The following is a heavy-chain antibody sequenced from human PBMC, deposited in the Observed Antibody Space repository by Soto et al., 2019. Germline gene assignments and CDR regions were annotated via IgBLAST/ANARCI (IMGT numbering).Heavy chain of an antibody. D-gene: IGHD3-22*01. CDR1: GGVFSNYA. J-gene: IGHJ5*02. V-gene: IGHV1-69*01. Sequence: QVQLVQSGAEMRKPGSSVTVSCKASGGVFSNYAITWLRQAPGQGLEWVGGIVPVFGKPNYARNVQGRVTVTGDEATGTGYMELSSLRVEDTAVYYCARGSHYLSTGYFFDHWGQGTLITVSS. CDR3: ARGSHYLSTGYFFDH. CDR2: IVPVFGKP.